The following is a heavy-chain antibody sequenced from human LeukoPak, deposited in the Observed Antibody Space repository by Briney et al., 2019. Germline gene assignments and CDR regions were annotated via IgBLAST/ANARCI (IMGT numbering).Heavy chain of an antibody. D-gene: IGHD5-24*01. CDR1: GFTFSSYG. V-gene: IGHV3-7*04. Sequence: PGGSLRLSCAASGFTFSSYGMNWVRQAPGKGLEWVANIAEDGSAKNYVVSVRGRFTISRDNTKNSLYLQMNSLRGEDTAVYYCARDRGWLQFDCWGQGTLVTASS. CDR3: ARDRGWLQFDC. CDR2: IAEDGSAK. J-gene: IGHJ5*01.